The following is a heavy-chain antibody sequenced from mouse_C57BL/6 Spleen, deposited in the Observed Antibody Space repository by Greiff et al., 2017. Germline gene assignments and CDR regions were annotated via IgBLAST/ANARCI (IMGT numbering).Heavy chain of an antibody. CDR2: ISDGGSYT. D-gene: IGHD1-1*01. J-gene: IGHJ2*01. CDR3: AYGSSYGYFDY. V-gene: IGHV5-4*01. Sequence: EVQGVESGGGLVKPGGSLKLSCAASGFTFSSYAMSWVRQTPEKRLEWVATISDGGSYTYYPDNVKGRFTISRDNAKNNLYLQMSHLKSEDTAMYYCAYGSSYGYFDYWGQGTTLTVSS. CDR1: GFTFSSYA.